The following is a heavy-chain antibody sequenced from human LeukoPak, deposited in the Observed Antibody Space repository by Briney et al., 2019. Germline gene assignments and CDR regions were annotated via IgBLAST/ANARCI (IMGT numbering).Heavy chain of an antibody. D-gene: IGHD2-2*01. CDR3: TRWPLDTSWYYIDY. Sequence: GGSLRLSCAASGFTFSTYSMNWVRQAPGKGLEWVSSISSSSSYIYYADSVKGRFTISRDNAKNSLYLQMNSLRAEDTAVYYCTRWPLDTSWYYIDYWGQGTLVTVSS. CDR1: GFTFSTYS. V-gene: IGHV3-21*01. J-gene: IGHJ4*02. CDR2: ISSSSSYI.